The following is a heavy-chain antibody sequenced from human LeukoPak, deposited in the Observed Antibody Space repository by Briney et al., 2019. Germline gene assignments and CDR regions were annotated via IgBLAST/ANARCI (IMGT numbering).Heavy chain of an antibody. CDR1: GGSISSDPYY. V-gene: IGHV4-39*01. CDR3: ARLRATLTVVVTLFDS. J-gene: IGHJ4*02. CDR2: MYYSGDT. D-gene: IGHD3-22*01. Sequence: SETLSLTCTVTGGSISSDPYYWGWIRQPPGKGLEWIGSMYYSGDTYYKPSFQSRVTISGDPSKNQFSLKLSSVTAADTAVYYCARLRATLTVVVTLFDSWGQGTLVTVSS.